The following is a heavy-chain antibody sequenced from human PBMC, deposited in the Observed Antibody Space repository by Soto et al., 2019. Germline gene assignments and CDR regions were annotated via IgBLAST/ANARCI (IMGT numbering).Heavy chain of an antibody. Sequence: GGSLRLSCAASGFTFSSYAMSWVRQAPGKGLEWVSAISGSGGSTYYADSVKGRFTISRDNSKNTLYLQMNSLRAEDTAVYYCAKGGDFGTEYYYGMDVWGQGTTVTVSS. CDR1: GFTFSSYA. V-gene: IGHV3-23*01. D-gene: IGHD3-3*01. CDR2: ISGSGGST. J-gene: IGHJ6*02. CDR3: AKGGDFGTEYYYGMDV.